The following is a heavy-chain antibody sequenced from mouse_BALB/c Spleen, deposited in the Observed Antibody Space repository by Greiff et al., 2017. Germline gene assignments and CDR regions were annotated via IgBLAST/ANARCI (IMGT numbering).Heavy chain of an antibody. CDR3: ARGSTTVFYAMDY. J-gene: IGHJ4*01. Sequence: VQLQESGAELVKPGASVKLSCKASGYTFTSYDINWVRQRPEQGLAWIGWIFPGDGSTKYNEKFKGKATLTTDNSSSTAYMQLSRLTSEDSAVYFCARGSTTVFYAMDYWGQGTSVTVSS. CDR1: GYTFTSYD. D-gene: IGHD1-1*01. CDR2: IFPGDGST. V-gene: IGHV1-85*01.